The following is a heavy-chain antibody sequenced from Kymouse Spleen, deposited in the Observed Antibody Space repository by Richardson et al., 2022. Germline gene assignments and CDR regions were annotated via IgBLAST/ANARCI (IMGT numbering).Heavy chain of an antibody. D-gene: IGHD2-8*01. CDR2: INHSGST. CDR3: AREGYCTNGVCYPFDY. CDR1: GGSFSGYY. V-gene: IGHV4-34*01. J-gene: IGHJ4*02. Sequence: QVQLQQWGAGLLKPSETLSLTCAVYGGSFSGYYWSWIRQPPGKGLEWIGEINHSGSTNYNPSLKSRVTISVDTSKNQFSLKLSSVTAADTAVYYCAREGYCTNGVCYPFDYWGQGTLVTVSS.